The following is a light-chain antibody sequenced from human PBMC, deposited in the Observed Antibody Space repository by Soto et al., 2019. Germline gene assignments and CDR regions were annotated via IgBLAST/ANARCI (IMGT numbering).Light chain of an antibody. CDR3: QQYNDYQYT. V-gene: IGKV1-33*01. J-gene: IGKJ5*01. CDR1: QDISNY. Sequence: DIPMTQSPSSLSASVGGRVTITCQASQDISNYLNWYQQKTGKAPKLLIYDASNLETGVPSRFSGSGSGTEFTFTISSLQPEDIAIYYCQQYNDYQYTFGQGTRLEI. CDR2: DAS.